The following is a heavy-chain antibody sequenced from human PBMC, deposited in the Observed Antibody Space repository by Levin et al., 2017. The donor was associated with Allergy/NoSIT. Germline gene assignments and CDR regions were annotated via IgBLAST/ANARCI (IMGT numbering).Heavy chain of an antibody. CDR2: ISYDGSNK. V-gene: IGHV3-30-3*01. CDR3: ARWEGFDY. Sequence: PGGSLRLSCAASGFTFSSYAMHWVRQAPGKGLEWVAVISYDGSNKYYADSVKGRFTISRDNSKNTLYLQMNSLRAEDTAVYYCARWEGFDYWGQGTLVTVSS. J-gene: IGHJ4*02. CDR1: GFTFSSYA. D-gene: IGHD1-26*01.